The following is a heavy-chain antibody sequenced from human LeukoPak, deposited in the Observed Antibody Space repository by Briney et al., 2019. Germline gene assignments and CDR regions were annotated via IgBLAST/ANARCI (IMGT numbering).Heavy chain of an antibody. CDR2: ISCDGSNK. Sequence: GGSLRLSCAASGFTFSSYAMHWVRQAPGKGLEWLAVISCDGSNKYYADSVKGRFTISRDNSKNTLYLQMNSLRAEDTAVYYCARDPTAMVTGGYFDYWGQGTLVTVSS. V-gene: IGHV3-30-3*01. CDR1: GFTFSSYA. D-gene: IGHD5-18*01. J-gene: IGHJ4*02. CDR3: ARDPTAMVTGGYFDY.